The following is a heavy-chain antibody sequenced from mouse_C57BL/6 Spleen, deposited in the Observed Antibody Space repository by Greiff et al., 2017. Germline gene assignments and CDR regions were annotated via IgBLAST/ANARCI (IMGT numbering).Heavy chain of an antibody. D-gene: IGHD2-4*01. V-gene: IGHV1-52*01. CDR1: GYTFTSYW. Sequence: QVQLQQSGAELVKPGASVKLSCKASGYTFTSYWMHWVKQRPIQGLEWIGNIDPSDSETHYNQKFKDKATLTVDKSSSTAYMQLSSLTSEDSAVYYCAREGDYEAWFAYWGQGTLVTVSA. J-gene: IGHJ3*01. CDR2: IDPSDSET. CDR3: AREGDYEAWFAY.